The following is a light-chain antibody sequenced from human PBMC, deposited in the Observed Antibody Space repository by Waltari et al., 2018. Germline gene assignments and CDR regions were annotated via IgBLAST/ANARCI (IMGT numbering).Light chain of an antibody. J-gene: IGLJ2*01. CDR2: EDS. CDR1: AFSTKY. V-gene: IGLV3-10*01. CDR3: LSPDSSGTYVV. Sequence: SYELTQPPSVSVSPGQTAMTPSPGHAFSTKYAYWYHQNSGPAPVLVIFEDSKRPSGIPERISGSSSGTMATLTLSGAQLEDEGDYYCLSPDSSGTYVVFGGGTKLTVL.